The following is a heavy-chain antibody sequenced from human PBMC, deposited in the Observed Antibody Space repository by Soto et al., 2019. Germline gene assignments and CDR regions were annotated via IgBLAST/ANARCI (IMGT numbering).Heavy chain of an antibody. J-gene: IGHJ6*02. CDR3: AREAAGDGYYYYYCMDY. CDR2: INPNSGGT. D-gene: IGHD6-13*01. V-gene: IGHV1-2*02. Sequence: GASVKVSCKASGYTFTGYYMHWVRQAPGQGLEWMGWINPNSGGTNYAQKFQGRVTMTRDTSISTAYMELSRLRSDDTAVYYCAREAAGDGYYYYYCMDYWDQGTTVTVSS. CDR1: GYTFTGYY.